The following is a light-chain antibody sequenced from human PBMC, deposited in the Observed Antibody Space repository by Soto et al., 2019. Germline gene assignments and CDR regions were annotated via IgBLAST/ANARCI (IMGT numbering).Light chain of an antibody. Sequence: EIQMHQALSSMSVSVGERVPITCQASQSISSYLNWYQQKPGKAPKLLIYAASSLQSGVPSRFSGSGSGTDFTLTISSLQPEDFATYYCQQSYSTPWTVGDGTKVDIK. CDR2: AAS. V-gene: IGKV1-39*01. CDR3: QQSYSTPWT. J-gene: IGKJ1*01. CDR1: QSISSY.